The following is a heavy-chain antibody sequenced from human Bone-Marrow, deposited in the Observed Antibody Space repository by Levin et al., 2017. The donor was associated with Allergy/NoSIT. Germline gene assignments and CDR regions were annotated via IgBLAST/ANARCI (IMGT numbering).Heavy chain of an antibody. V-gene: IGHV1-69*13. CDR2: TIPSFGTT. J-gene: IGHJ4*02. Sequence: SVKVSCKTSQDSFSDYAIGWVRQAPGQGLEWMGGTIPSFGTTHSAQNFQGRLPIIADESTSTSYLELTGLRSEDTALYYCARGPKYSWGSYRYFDFWGLGTLVTVTS. D-gene: IGHD3-16*02. CDR3: ARGPKYSWGSYRYFDF. CDR1: QDSFSDYA.